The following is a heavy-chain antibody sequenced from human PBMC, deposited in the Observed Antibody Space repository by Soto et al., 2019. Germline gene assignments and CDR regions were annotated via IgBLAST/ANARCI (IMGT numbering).Heavy chain of an antibody. CDR3: ARDPARAAFVLNWFGP. CDR1: GGTLTTHG. Sequence: QVQLVQSGNEVKQPGSSVKISCKASGGTLTTHGIIWVRQAPGQGLEWMGGIVPVFNSPKYAQKFQGRLTITADTTANSVSMELSRLTSEDTATYCCARDPARAAFVLNWFGPWGQGTLVTVSS. D-gene: IGHD2-15*01. J-gene: IGHJ5*02. V-gene: IGHV1-69*06. CDR2: IVPVFNSP.